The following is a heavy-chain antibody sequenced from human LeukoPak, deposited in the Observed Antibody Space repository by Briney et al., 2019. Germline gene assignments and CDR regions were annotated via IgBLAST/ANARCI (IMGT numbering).Heavy chain of an antibody. J-gene: IGHJ4*02. V-gene: IGHV1-18*01. CDR3: ARVFTISSGWYRSFGY. CDR1: DYTFTSYG. CDR2: ISTYNGNT. Sequence: GASVKVSCKASDYTFTSYGITWVRQAPGQGLEWMGRISTYNGNTNYAQKFQGRVTMATDTSTSTAYMELRSLRSDDTAVYYCARVFTISSGWYRSFGYWGQGTLVTVSS. D-gene: IGHD6-19*01.